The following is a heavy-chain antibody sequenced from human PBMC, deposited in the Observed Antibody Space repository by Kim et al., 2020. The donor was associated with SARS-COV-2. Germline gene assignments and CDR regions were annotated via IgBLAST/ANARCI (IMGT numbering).Heavy chain of an antibody. CDR1: GGSISSYY. Sequence: SETLSLTCTVSGGSISSYYWTWIRQPAGKGLEWVGRIYTSESANYNPSLKSRVTVSVDTSKNQFSLTLSSVTAADTAAYDCARAEGDYWFDPWGRGTVV. J-gene: IGHJ5*02. CDR2: IYTSESA. D-gene: IGHD2-21*02. V-gene: IGHV4-4*07. CDR3: ARAEGDYWFDP.